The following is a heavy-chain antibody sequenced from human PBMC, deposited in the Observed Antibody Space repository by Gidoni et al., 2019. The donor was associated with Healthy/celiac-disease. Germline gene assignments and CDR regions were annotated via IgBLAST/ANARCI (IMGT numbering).Heavy chain of an antibody. CDR2: INPSGGST. CDR1: GYTFTIYY. CDR3: ARDGYDYVNYYGMDV. J-gene: IGHJ6*02. D-gene: IGHD3-16*01. V-gene: IGHV1-46*01. Sequence: QVQLVQSGAEVKKPGASVKVSCKASGYTFTIYYMHWVRQAPGQGLEWMGIINPSGGSTSYAQKFQGRVTMTRDTSTSTVYMELSSLRSEDTAVYYCARDGYDYVNYYGMDVWGQGTTVTVSS.